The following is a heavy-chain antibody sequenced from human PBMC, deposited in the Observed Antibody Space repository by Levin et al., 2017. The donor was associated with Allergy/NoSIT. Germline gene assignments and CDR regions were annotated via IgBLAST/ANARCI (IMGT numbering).Heavy chain of an antibody. J-gene: IGHJ3*02. Sequence: GGSLRLSCAASGFTFSSYSMNWVRQAPGKGLEWVSYISSSSSTIYYADSVKGRFTISRDNAKNSLYLQMNSLRAEDTAVYYCARDRGYSYGFSIWGQGTMVTVSS. D-gene: IGHD5-18*01. CDR2: ISSSSSTI. CDR3: ARDRGYSYGFSI. CDR1: GFTFSSYS. V-gene: IGHV3-48*01.